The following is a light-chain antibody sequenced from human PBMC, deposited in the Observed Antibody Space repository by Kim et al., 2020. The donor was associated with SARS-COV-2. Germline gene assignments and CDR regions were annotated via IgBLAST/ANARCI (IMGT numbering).Light chain of an antibody. CDR3: QQNHTYPWT. V-gene: IGKV1-6*01. Sequence: ASVGDRVTITCRASQDVGNDVVWYQQKPGKAPKLLIYSASYLQSGVPSRFSGSGSGTDFTLSISSLQPEDFATYYCQQNHTYPWTFGQGTKVDIK. CDR2: SAS. J-gene: IGKJ1*01. CDR1: QDVGND.